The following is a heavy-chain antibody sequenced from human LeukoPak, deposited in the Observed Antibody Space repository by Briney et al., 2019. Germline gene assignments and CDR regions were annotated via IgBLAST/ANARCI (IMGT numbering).Heavy chain of an antibody. Sequence: GSSVKVSCKASGGTFSSYTISWVRQAPGQGLEWMGRIIPILGIANYAQKFQGRVTITADKSTSTAYMELSSLGSEDTAVYYCARKGEDYSLDYWGQGTLVTVSS. D-gene: IGHD4-11*01. CDR2: IIPILGIA. V-gene: IGHV1-69*02. CDR1: GGTFSSYT. CDR3: ARKGEDYSLDY. J-gene: IGHJ4*02.